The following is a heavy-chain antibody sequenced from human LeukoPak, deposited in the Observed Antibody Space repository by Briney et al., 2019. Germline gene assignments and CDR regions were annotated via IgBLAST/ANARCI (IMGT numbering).Heavy chain of an antibody. V-gene: IGHV4-31*03. D-gene: IGHD2-15*01. CDR3: AKQAVEGWYLGQFDY. CDR2: ISYSGST. J-gene: IGHJ4*02. Sequence: SETLSLTCTVSGASLSSGGYYWSWIRQHPGKGLEWIGYISYSGSTYYNPSLKSRVTISVDTSKNQFSLKLNSVTAADTAVYYCAKQAVEGWYLGQFDYWGQGTLVTVSS. CDR1: GASLSSGGYY.